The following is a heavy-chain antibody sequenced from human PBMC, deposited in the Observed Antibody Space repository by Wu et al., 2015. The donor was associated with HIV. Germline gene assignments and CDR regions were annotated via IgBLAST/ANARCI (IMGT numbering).Heavy chain of an antibody. CDR2: TNPNSGNT. CDR1: GYTFTSYD. CDR3: ARSPGIAAAGTRYNWFDP. Sequence: QVQLVQSGAEVKKPGASVKVSCKASGYTFTSYDINWVRQATGQGLEWMGWTNPNSGNTGYAQKFQGRVTMTRNTSISTAYMELSSLRSEDTAVYYCARSPGIAAAGTRYNWFDPWGQGTLVTVSS. J-gene: IGHJ5*02. D-gene: IGHD6-13*01. V-gene: IGHV1-8*01.